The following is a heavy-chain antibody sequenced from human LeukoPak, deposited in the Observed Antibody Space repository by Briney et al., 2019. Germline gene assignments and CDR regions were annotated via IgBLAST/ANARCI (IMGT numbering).Heavy chain of an antibody. CDR1: GGSISSSNW. V-gene: IGHV4-4*02. D-gene: IGHD6-19*01. Sequence: SETLSLTCAVSGGSISSSNWWSWVRQPPGKGLEWIGEIYHSGSTNYNPSLKSRVTISVDKSKNQFSLKLSSVTAADTAVYYCAREVAGPVLHAFDIRGQGTMVTVSS. J-gene: IGHJ3*02. CDR2: IYHSGST. CDR3: AREVAGPVLHAFDI.